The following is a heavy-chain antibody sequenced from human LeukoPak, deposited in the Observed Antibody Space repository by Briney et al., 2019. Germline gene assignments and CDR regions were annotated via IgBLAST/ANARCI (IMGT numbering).Heavy chain of an antibody. CDR3: ARGICSGGSCYNWFDP. CDR1: GYTFTGYY. V-gene: IGHV1-2*06. Sequence: ASVXXXCKASGYTFTGYYMHWVRQAPGQGGEWMGRIKPYCVCTNYAQNFHGRVTMTRDTSISTAYMELSRLRSDDTAVYYCARGICSGGSCYNWFDPWGQGTLVTVSS. D-gene: IGHD2-15*01. CDR2: IKPYCVCT. J-gene: IGHJ5*02.